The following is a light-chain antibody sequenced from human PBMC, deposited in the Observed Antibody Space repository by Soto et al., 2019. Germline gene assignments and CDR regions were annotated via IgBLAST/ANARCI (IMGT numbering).Light chain of an antibody. V-gene: IGKV3-15*01. CDR3: QQYNNWPLT. Sequence: EIVLTQSPDPMSVSPGERATLSCRASARLSNNLAWYQQKPGQVPRLLIYGAATRATGIPDRFTGSGYGREFTLTISSLQSEDSSIYYCQQYNNWPLTFGGGTKVEI. CDR2: GAA. J-gene: IGKJ4*01. CDR1: ARLSNN.